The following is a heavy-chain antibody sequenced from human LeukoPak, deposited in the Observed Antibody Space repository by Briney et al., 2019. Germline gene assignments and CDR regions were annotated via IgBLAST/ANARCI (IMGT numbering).Heavy chain of an antibody. CDR1: GFTFSSYG. CDR3: AVSAAALFDP. Sequence: PGRSLRLSCAASGFTFSSYGMHWVRQAPGKGLEWIGEINRSGSTNYNSSLSLKSRVTISVDTSKNQFSLKLSSVTAADTAVYYCAVSAAALFDPWGQGTLVTVSS. CDR2: INRSGST. V-gene: IGHV4-34*08. D-gene: IGHD6-6*01. J-gene: IGHJ5*02.